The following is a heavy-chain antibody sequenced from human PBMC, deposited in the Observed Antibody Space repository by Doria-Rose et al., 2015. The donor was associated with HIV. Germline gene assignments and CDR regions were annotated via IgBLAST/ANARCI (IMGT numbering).Heavy chain of an antibody. CDR3: ARIKSSRWYHKYYFGF. Sequence: QVTLKESGPVLVKPTETLTLTCTVSGVSLSSPGMGVSWIRQPPGKALEWLANIFSDDERSYKTSLKSRLTISRGTSKSQVFLTMTDMDPVDTATYYCARIKSSRWYHKYYFGFWGQGTLVIVSA. CDR2: IFSDDER. V-gene: IGHV2-26*01. CDR1: GVSLSSPGMG. D-gene: IGHD6-13*01. J-gene: IGHJ4*02.